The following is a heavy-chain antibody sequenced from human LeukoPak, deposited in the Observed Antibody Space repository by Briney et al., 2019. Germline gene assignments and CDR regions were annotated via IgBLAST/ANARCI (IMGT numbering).Heavy chain of an antibody. J-gene: IGHJ4*02. CDR1: GFTFSNAW. CDR3: TTQVEGYFDS. V-gene: IGHV3-15*01. Sequence: GGSLRLSCAASGFTFSNAWMSWVRQAPGKGLEWVGRIKSKTDGGTTDYAATVKARYTFSRADSRNTLYLQMNSLKTEDTAVYCGTTQVEGYFDSWGQGTLVTVSS. D-gene: IGHD2-15*01. CDR2: IKSKTDGGTT.